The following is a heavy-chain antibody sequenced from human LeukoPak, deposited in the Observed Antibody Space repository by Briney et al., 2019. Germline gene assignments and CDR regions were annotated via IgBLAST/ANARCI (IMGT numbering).Heavy chain of an antibody. V-gene: IGHV1-18*01. CDR2: ISAYNGNT. D-gene: IGHD4-17*01. J-gene: IGHJ5*02. CDR1: GYTFTSYG. CDR3: ARGVYGDYRSDWFDP. Sequence: ASVKVSCKASGYTFTSYGISWVRQAPGQGLEWMGWISAYNGNTNYAQKLQGRVTMTTDTSTSTAYMELSRLRSDDTAVYYCARGVYGDYRSDWFDPWGQGTLVTVSS.